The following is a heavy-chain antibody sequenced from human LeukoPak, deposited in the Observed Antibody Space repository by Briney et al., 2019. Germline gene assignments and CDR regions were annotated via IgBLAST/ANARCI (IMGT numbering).Heavy chain of an antibody. D-gene: IGHD5-24*01. CDR3: ARDLGKMATATEY. J-gene: IGHJ4*02. CDR2: MWYDGSNK. Sequence: GGSLRLSCAASGFTFSSYAMHWVRQAPGKGLEWVAVMWYDGSNKYYADSMKGRFTISRDNSKNTLYLQMNSLRAEDTAVYYCARDLGKMATATEYWGQGTLVTVSS. CDR1: GFTFSSYA. V-gene: IGHV3-33*08.